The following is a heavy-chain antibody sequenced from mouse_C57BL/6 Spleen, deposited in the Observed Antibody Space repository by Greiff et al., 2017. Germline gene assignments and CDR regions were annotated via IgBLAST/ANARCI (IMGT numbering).Heavy chain of an antibody. CDR2: IYPRSGNT. J-gene: IGHJ3*01. Sequence: QVQLQQSGAELARPGASVKLSCKASGYTFTSYGISWVKQRTGQGLEWIGEIYPRSGNTYYNEKFKGKATLTADKSSSTAYMELRSLTSEDSAVYFCARFGKIYYDYDEGSWFAYWGQGTLVTVSA. V-gene: IGHV1-81*01. CDR1: GYTFTSYG. CDR3: ARFGKIYYDYDEGSWFAY. D-gene: IGHD2-4*01.